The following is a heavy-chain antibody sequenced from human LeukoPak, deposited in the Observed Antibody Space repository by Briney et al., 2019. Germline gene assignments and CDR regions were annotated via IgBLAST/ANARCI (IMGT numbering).Heavy chain of an antibody. D-gene: IGHD1-26*01. J-gene: IGHJ6*02. Sequence: GGSLRLSCAASGFTFSSYGMHWVRQAPGKGLEWVAVISYDGSNKYYADSVKGRFTISRDNSKNTVSLQMNSLRAEDTAVYYCAKDVRVGGGGMDVWGQGTPVTVSS. CDR2: ISYDGSNK. CDR3: AKDVRVGGGGMDV. CDR1: GFTFSSYG. V-gene: IGHV3-30*18.